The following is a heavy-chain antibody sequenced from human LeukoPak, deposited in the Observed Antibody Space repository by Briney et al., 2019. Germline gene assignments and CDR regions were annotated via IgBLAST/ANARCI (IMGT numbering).Heavy chain of an antibody. Sequence: GGSLRLSCAASGFTFSSYNMNWVRQAPGKGLEWVANIKQDGSEKYYVDSVKGRFTISRDNAKNSLYLQMNSLRAEDTAVYYCARPYCTGGVCYTGWFDPWGQGTLVTVSS. J-gene: IGHJ5*02. V-gene: IGHV3-7*01. CDR1: GFTFSSYN. D-gene: IGHD2-8*02. CDR2: IKQDGSEK. CDR3: ARPYCTGGVCYTGWFDP.